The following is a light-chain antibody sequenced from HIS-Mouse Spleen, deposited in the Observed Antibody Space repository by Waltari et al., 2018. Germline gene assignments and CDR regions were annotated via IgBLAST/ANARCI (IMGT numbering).Light chain of an antibody. CDR1: SSDVGGYNY. V-gene: IGLV2-11*01. Sequence: QSALTQPRSVSGSPGQSVTISCTGTSSDVGGYNYVSWYQQHPGKAPKLMIDDVSKRPSWVPDRFSGSKAGNTASLTISGLQAEDEADYYCCSYAGSYTWVFGGGTKLTVL. CDR3: CSYAGSYTWV. CDR2: DVS. J-gene: IGLJ3*02.